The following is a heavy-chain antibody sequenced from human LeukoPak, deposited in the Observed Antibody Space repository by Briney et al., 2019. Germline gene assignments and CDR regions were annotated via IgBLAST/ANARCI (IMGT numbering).Heavy chain of an antibody. J-gene: IGHJ4*02. V-gene: IGHV1-46*01. CDR3: ARYVGSGNYDY. D-gene: IGHD1-26*01. Sequence: ASVKVSCKASGGTFSSYAISWVRQAPGQGLEWMGKINPSGGSTSNAQKFQGKVTMTRDTSTSTVYMELSSLRSEDTAVYYCARYVGSGNYDYWGQGTLVTVSS. CDR1: GGTFSSYA. CDR2: INPSGGST.